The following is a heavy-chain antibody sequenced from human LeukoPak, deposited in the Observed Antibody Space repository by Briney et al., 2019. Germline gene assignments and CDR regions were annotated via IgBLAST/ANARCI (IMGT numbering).Heavy chain of an antibody. CDR1: GYTFTSYH. CDR2: IKSTGDTT. V-gene: IGHV1-46*01. D-gene: IGHD2-2*01. J-gene: IGHJ4*02. CDR3: VREDAHTYYFDF. Sequence: ASVRVSCKTSGYTFTSYHMHWVRQAPGQGLEWVAIIKSTGDTTVYAQKFQGRVTVTRDTSTSTVYMDLSSLSSEDTAVYYCVREDAHTYYFDFWGPGTPVTVSS.